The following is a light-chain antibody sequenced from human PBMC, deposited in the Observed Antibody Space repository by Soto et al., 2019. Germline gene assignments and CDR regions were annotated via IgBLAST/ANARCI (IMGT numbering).Light chain of an antibody. J-gene: IGLJ1*01. Sequence: QSALTQPASVSGSPGQSITISFTGTSSDVGGYNYVSWYQQHPGKAPKLMIYEVSNRPSGVSNRVSASKSGNTDSLTISGLEAEDEGDYYCSSCASRRSHVFATGTKLTVL. CDR3: SSCASRRSHV. V-gene: IGLV2-14*01. CDR2: EVS. CDR1: SSDVGGYNY.